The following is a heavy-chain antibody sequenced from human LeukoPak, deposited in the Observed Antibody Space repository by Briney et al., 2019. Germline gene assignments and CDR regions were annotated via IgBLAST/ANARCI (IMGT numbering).Heavy chain of an antibody. CDR2: IYYIGTT. CDR3: ANLDSSSWYGPLFDY. D-gene: IGHD6-13*01. CDR1: GASISGSRYY. V-gene: IGHV4-39*01. J-gene: IGHJ4*02. Sequence: SETLSLTCTVSGASISGSRYYWGWIRQPPGKGLEWIGNIYYIGTTYYNASLESRVTIPVDTSKNQFSLKLSSVTAADTAVYYCANLDSSSWYGPLFDYWGQGTLVTVSS.